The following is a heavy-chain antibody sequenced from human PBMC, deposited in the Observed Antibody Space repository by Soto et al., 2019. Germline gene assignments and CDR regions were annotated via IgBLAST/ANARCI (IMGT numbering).Heavy chain of an antibody. CDR3: ARDAALKWFDP. D-gene: IGHD2-15*01. V-gene: IGHV4-30-4*07. CDR2: IYYSGST. Sequence: PSETLSLTCAVSGGSISSGGYSWSWIRQPPGKGLEWIGYIYYSGSTYYNPSLKSRVIISVDTSKKQFSLKLSSVTAADTAVYYCARDAALKWFDPWGQGTLVTVSS. CDR1: GGSISSGGYS. J-gene: IGHJ5*02.